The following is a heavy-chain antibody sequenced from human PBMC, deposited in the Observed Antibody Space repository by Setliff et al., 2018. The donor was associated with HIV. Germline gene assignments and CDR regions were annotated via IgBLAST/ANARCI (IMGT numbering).Heavy chain of an antibody. Sequence: GGSLRLSCAASGFRFSDYYMNWIRQAPGKGLEWVANVKQDGSDKYYVDSVKGRFTISRDNSDNTLYLQMNSLRDEDTAVYYCVKDVLKFWSGSGALDFWGPGTLVTVSS. D-gene: IGHD3-3*01. CDR2: VKQDGSDK. J-gene: IGHJ4*02. V-gene: IGHV3-7*01. CDR1: GFRFSDYY. CDR3: VKDVLKFWSGSGALDF.